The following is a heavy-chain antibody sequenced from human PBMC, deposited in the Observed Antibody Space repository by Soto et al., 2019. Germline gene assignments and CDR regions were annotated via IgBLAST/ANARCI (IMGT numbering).Heavy chain of an antibody. Sequence: TSETLSLTCVVSGGSVGSGDSSWSWIRQPPGKGLEWIGYMYQNGNTYYSPSLMSRVTISVDRSKNQFSLRLKSVTAADTAVYYCARGVWGNSAYFDSWGQGTLVTVSS. J-gene: IGHJ4*02. CDR1: GGSVGSGDSS. D-gene: IGHD3-16*01. CDR3: ARGVWGNSAYFDS. CDR2: MYQNGNT. V-gene: IGHV4-30-2*01.